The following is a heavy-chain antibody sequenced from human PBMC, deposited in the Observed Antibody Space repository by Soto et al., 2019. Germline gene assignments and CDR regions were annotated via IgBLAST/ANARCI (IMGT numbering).Heavy chain of an antibody. V-gene: IGHV3-74*01. CDR3: AGTTVVVVAAAIIFDY. Sequence: GGSLRLSCPASGFTLSNYWMHWVRQVPGKGLLWVSRIDNDGSGTSYADSVKGRFTISRDNSKNTLYLQMNSLRAEDTAVYYCAGTTVVVVAAAIIFDYWGQGTLVTVSS. D-gene: IGHD2-15*01. CDR1: GFTLSNYW. J-gene: IGHJ4*02. CDR2: IDNDGSGT.